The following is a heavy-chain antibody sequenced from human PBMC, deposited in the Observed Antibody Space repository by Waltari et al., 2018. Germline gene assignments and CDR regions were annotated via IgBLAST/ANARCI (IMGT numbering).Heavy chain of an antibody. CDR1: GGTFSRYA. V-gene: IGHV1-69*05. D-gene: IGHD6-6*01. J-gene: IGHJ4*02. Sequence: QVQLGQSGAEVKKPGSSVKVSCKASGGTFSRYAISWVRQAPGQGLEWMGGIIPIFGTANYAQKFQGRVTITTDESTSTAYMELSSLRSEDTAVYYCARGCGGSSSSPFDYWGQGTLVTVSS. CDR2: IIPIFGTA. CDR3: ARGCGGSSSSPFDY.